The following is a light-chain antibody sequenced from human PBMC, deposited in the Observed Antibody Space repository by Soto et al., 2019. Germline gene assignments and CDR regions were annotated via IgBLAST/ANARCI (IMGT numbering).Light chain of an antibody. V-gene: IGKV1-39*01. CDR2: AAS. Sequence: DIQMTQSPSTLSASVGDRVTITCRASQSISSYLNWYQQKPGKAPKLLIYAASSLQSGVPSRFSGSGSGTDFTLTISSLQPEDFATYFCQQTSSNPRTFGQGTKVDNK. J-gene: IGKJ1*01. CDR1: QSISSY. CDR3: QQTSSNPRT.